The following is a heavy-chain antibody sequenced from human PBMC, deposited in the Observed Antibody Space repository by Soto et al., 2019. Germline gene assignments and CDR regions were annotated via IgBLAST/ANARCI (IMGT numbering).Heavy chain of an antibody. CDR3: ARESEDLPSNFDY. CDR2: ISSTTNYI. J-gene: IGHJ4*02. V-gene: IGHV3-21*01. Sequence: EVQLVESGGGLVKPGGSLRLSCAASGFTFTRYSMNWVRQAPGKGLEWVSAISSTTNYIYYADSMKGRFTVSRDNAKNLVYLDINRLSADDTAVYCCARESEDLPSNFDYWGQGTLVTVSS. CDR1: GFTFTRYS.